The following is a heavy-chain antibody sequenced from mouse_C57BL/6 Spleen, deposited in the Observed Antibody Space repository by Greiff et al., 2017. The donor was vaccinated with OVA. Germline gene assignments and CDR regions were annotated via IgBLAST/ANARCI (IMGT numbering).Heavy chain of an antibody. J-gene: IGHJ1*03. CDR1: GFNIKNTY. CDR3: ALLYYGSSSRYFDV. D-gene: IGHD1-1*01. Sequence: DVKLQESVAELVRPGASVKLSCTASGFNIKNTYMHWVKQRPEQGLEWIGRIDPANGNTKYAPKFQGKATITADTSSNTAYLQLSSLTSEDTAIYYCALLYYGSSSRYFDVWGTGTTVTVSS. CDR2: IDPANGNT. V-gene: IGHV14-3*01.